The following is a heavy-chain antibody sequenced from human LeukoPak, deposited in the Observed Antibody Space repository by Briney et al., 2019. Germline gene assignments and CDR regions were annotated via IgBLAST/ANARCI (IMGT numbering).Heavy chain of an antibody. CDR1: AGSFSGYS. V-gene: IGHV4-34*01. CDR3: ARRLGGNPFGY. Sequence: PQTTSPTSAVYAGSFSGYSSSWIRQPPGNWLELIGEIHHSGSTNYDPSLKGRVTISVDTSTNQFSLKLSSVTAADTAVYYCARRLGGNPFGYWGQGTLVTVSS. CDR2: IHHSGST. J-gene: IGHJ4*02. D-gene: IGHD4-23*01.